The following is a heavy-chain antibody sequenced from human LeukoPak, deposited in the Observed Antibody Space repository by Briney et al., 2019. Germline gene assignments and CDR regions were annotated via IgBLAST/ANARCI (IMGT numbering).Heavy chain of an antibody. CDR3: ARQEAAAARDWFDS. V-gene: IGHV3-23*01. CDR2: ISGSGGST. J-gene: IGHJ5*01. CDR1: GFTFSSYA. Sequence: PGGSLRLSCAASGFTFSSYAMSWVRQAPGKGLEWVSAISGSGGSTYYAASVKGRFTISRDNSKNTLYLQMNSLRADDTAVYYCARQEAAAARDWFDSWGQGTLVTVSS. D-gene: IGHD6-13*01.